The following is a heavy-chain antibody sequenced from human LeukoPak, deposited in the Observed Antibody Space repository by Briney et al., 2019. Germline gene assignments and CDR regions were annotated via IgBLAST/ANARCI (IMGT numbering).Heavy chain of an antibody. D-gene: IGHD3-10*01. CDR2: INHSGST. CDR1: GGSSSAYY. J-gene: IGHJ4*02. CDR3: ASTKATYYYGSGSYYR. V-gene: IGHV4-34*01. Sequence: SETLSLTCVLYGGSSSAYYWSWIRQPPGKGLEWIGEINHSGSTNYNPSLKSRVTISVDTSKNQFSLKLSSATAADTAVYYCASTKATYYYGSGSYYRWGQGTLVTVSS.